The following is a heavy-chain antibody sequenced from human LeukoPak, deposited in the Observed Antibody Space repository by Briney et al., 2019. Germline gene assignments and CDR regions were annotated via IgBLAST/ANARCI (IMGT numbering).Heavy chain of an antibody. V-gene: IGHV3-21*01. CDR2: ISSGSNYI. CDR3: ARGLVGSTSVYFDY. D-gene: IGHD1-26*01. Sequence: PGGSLRLSCAASGFTFSTYSMNWVRQAPGRGLEWVSSISSGSNYIYEADSVKGRFTISRDNAKKSLYLQMNSLRAEDTAVYYCARGLVGSTSVYFDYWGQGTLVTVSS. CDR1: GFTFSTYS. J-gene: IGHJ4*02.